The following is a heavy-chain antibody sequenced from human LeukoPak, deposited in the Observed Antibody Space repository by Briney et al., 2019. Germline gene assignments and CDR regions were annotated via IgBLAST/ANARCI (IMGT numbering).Heavy chain of an antibody. Sequence: GGTLRLSCAASGFTFSSYGMSWVRQAPGKGLEWVSAISGSGGSTHYADSVKGRFTISRDNSKNTLYLQMNSLRAEDTAVYYCAKAGGASFYYYMDVWGKGTTVTVSS. D-gene: IGHD1-26*01. CDR2: ISGSGGST. V-gene: IGHV3-23*01. J-gene: IGHJ6*03. CDR3: AKAGGASFYYYMDV. CDR1: GFTFSSYG.